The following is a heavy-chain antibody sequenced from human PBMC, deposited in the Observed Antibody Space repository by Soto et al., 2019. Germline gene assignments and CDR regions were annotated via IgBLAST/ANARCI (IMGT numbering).Heavy chain of an antibody. CDR2: ISAYNGNT. J-gene: IGHJ4*02. V-gene: IGHV1-18*04. Sequence: ASVKVSCKASGYTFTSYGISWVRQAPGQGLEWMGWISAYNGNTNYAQKLQGRVTMTTDTSTSTAYMELRSLRSDDTAVYYCDFEVAKTNRGGDDYWGQGTLVTVSS. D-gene: IGHD5-12*01. CDR3: DFEVAKTNRGGDDY. CDR1: GYTFTSYG.